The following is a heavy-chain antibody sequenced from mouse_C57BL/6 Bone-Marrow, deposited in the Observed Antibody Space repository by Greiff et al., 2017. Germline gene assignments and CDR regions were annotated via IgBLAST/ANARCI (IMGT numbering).Heavy chain of an antibody. J-gene: IGHJ2*01. V-gene: IGHV14-2*01. D-gene: IGHD2-3*01. CDR3: ARTPLDGYYFDY. CDR2: IDPEDGET. Sequence: EVQLQQSGAELVKPGASVKLSCTASGFNIKDYYMHWVKQRTEQGLEWIGRIDPEDGETKYAPNFQGKATITADTSSNTAYLQLSSLTSEDTAVYYCARTPLDGYYFDYWGQGTTLTVSS. CDR1: GFNIKDYY.